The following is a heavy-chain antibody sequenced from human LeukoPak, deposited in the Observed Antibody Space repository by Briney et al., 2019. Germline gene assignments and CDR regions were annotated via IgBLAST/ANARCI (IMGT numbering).Heavy chain of an antibody. V-gene: IGHV1-46*01. CDR2: INPSGPST. D-gene: IGHD3-16*02. CDR3: ARDSQHRFKDYVWGSYRPSYQIHYYMDV. J-gene: IGHJ6*03. Sequence: ASVTVSCTASGYTFTNYYIHWVRQAPGQGLEWMGIINPSGPSTSYPQKFQGRVTMTRDTSTSTVYTELNSLTSEDTAVYYCARDSQHRFKDYVWGSYRPSYQIHYYMDVWGKGTTVTVSS. CDR1: GYTFTNYY.